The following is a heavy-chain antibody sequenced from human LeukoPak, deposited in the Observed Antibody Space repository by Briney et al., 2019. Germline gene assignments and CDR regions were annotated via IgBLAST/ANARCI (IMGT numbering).Heavy chain of an antibody. V-gene: IGHV3-30*02. CDR1: GFIFSSYG. CDR2: IRYDGSNK. J-gene: IGHJ5*02. Sequence: GGSLRLSCAASGFIFSSYGMHWVRQAPGKGLEWVAFIRYDGSNKDYADSVKGRFTISRDNSKNTLYLQMNSLRAEDTAVYYCARDHGSGSYYPNWFDPWGQGTLVTVSS. D-gene: IGHD3-10*01. CDR3: ARDHGSGSYYPNWFDP.